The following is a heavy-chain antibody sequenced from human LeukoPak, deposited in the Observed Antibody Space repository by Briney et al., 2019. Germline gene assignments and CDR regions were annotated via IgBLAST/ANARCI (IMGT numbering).Heavy chain of an antibody. J-gene: IGHJ4*02. CDR3: ARALVGANIPFFAY. Sequence: PGGSLRLSCAASGFTFSSYWMSWVRQAPGKGLEWVANIKQDGSEKYYVDSVKGRFTISRDNAKNSLYLQMNSLRAEDTAVYYCARALVGANIPFFAYWGQGTLVTVSS. D-gene: IGHD1-26*01. CDR1: GFTFSSYW. V-gene: IGHV3-7*01. CDR2: IKQDGSEK.